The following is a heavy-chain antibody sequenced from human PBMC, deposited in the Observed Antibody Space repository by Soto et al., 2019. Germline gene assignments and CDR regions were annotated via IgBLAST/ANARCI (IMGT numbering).Heavy chain of an antibody. V-gene: IGHV5-10-1*01. J-gene: IGHJ5*02. CDR2: IDPSDSYT. D-gene: IGHD2-2*01. Sequence: PGESLPISCKGSGYSFTSYWISWVRQMPGKGLEWMGRIDPSDSYTNYSPSFQGHVTISADKSISTAYLQWSSLKASDTAMYYCATHYCSSTSCYGWFDPWGQGTLVTVSS. CDR1: GYSFTSYW. CDR3: ATHYCSSTSCYGWFDP.